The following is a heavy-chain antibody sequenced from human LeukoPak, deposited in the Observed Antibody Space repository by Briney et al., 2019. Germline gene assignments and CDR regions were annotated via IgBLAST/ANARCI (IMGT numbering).Heavy chain of an antibody. J-gene: IGHJ4*02. CDR2: INPNSGGT. V-gene: IGHV1-2*02. CDR1: GYTFTGYY. Sequence: ASVKVSCKASGYTFTGYYMHWVRQAPGQGLEWMGWINPNSGGTSYAQKFQGRVTMTRDMSVTTAYMELSRLRSDDTAMYYCARYSGYDEPFEYWGQGTLVTVSS. D-gene: IGHD5-12*01. CDR3: ARYSGYDEPFEY.